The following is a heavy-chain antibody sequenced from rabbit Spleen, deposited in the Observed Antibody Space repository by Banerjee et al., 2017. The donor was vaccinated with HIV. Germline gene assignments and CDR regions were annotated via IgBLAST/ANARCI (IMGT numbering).Heavy chain of an antibody. CDR2: IDPVFGTT. J-gene: IGHJ6*01. CDR3: ASDTATSFSSYGMDL. CDR1: GFDFSHYG. D-gene: IGHD1-1*01. V-gene: IGHV1S40*01. Sequence: QSLVESGGGLVQPEGSLTLTCKASGFDFSHYGVSWVRQAPGKGLEWIGYIDPVFGTTHYATWAKGRFTISKTSSTTVTLKMTSLTAADTATYFCASDTATSFSSYGMDLWGQGTLVTVS.